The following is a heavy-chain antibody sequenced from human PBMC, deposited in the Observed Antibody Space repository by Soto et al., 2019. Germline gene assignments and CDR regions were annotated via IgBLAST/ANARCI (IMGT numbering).Heavy chain of an antibody. Sequence: QVNLVESGGGVVQPGRSLRLSSAASGFTFSNYGMHWVRKAPGKGLEWVAVISYDGSNKYYADSVKGRFTISRDNSKNTVYLQMNRLRAEDTAVYYCASQYYDILTGYQEVDYWGQGTLVTVSS. D-gene: IGHD3-9*01. CDR2: ISYDGSNK. V-gene: IGHV3-30*03. CDR3: ASQYYDILTGYQEVDY. CDR1: GFTFSNYG. J-gene: IGHJ4*02.